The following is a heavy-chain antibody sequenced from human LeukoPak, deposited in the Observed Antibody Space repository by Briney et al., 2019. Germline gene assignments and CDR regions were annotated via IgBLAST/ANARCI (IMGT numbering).Heavy chain of an antibody. D-gene: IGHD2-2*01. CDR3: ARDSVVVVPAAMDDYYYYYYMDV. J-gene: IGHJ6*03. V-gene: IGHV3-48*01. CDR1: GFTFSSYE. Sequence: QSGGSLRLSCAASGFTFSSYEMNWVRQAPGKGLEWVSYISSSSSTIYYADSVKGRFTISRDNAKNSLYLQMNSLRAEDTAVYYCARDSVVVVPAAMDDYYYYYYMDVWGKGTTVTVSS. CDR2: ISSSSSTI.